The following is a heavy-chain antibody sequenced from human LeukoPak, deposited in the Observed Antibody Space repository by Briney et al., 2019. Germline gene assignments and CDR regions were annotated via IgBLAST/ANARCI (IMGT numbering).Heavy chain of an antibody. CDR1: GYSFTTYW. CDR3: AIRYSGSYNDY. CDR2: IYPADSDT. J-gene: IGHJ4*02. V-gene: IGHV5-51*01. D-gene: IGHD1-26*01. Sequence: GESLKISCKGSGYSFTTYWIGWVCQMPGKGLEWMGIIYPADSDTKYSPSFQGRVTISADKSISTAYLQWSSLKASDTAMYYCAIRYSGSYNDYWGQGTLVTVSS.